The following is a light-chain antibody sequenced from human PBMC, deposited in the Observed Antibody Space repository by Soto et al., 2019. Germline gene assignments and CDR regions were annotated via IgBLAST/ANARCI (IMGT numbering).Light chain of an antibody. Sequence: QSVLTQPASVSGSPGQSITISCTGTSSDVGNYNYVSWYQQYPGRVPKLLIYMVSNRPSGVSNRFSGSKSGNTASLTISGLQAEDEADYYCSSYAHSSIYVFGTGTKVTV. CDR3: SSYAHSSIYV. V-gene: IGLV2-14*01. CDR1: SSDVGNYNY. CDR2: MVS. J-gene: IGLJ1*01.